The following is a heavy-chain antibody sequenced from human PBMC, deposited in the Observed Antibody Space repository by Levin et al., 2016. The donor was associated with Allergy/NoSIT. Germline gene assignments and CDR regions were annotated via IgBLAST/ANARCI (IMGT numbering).Heavy chain of an antibody. CDR3: ARDRGNYYDSSGSDY. J-gene: IGHJ4*02. CDR2: ISAYNGNT. V-gene: IGHV1-18*01. CDR1: GYTFTSYG. Sequence: ASVKVSCKASGYTFTSYGISWVRQAPGQGLEWMGWISAYNGNTNYAQKLQGRVTMTTDTSTSTAYMELRSLRSDDTAVYYCARDRGNYYDSSGSDYWGQGTLVTVSS. D-gene: IGHD3-22*01.